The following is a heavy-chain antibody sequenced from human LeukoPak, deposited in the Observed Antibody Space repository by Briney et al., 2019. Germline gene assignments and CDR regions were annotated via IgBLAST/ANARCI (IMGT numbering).Heavy chain of an antibody. CDR3: AGRGHRYSRD. CDR1: GGSFSTYY. CDR2: INHRGDT. Sequence: SETLSLTCALYGGSFSTYYWSWIRQSPGKGLEWIAEINHRGDTNYNPSVKSRVTISVDTSKNQFSLKVRSLTAADTAVYYCAGRGHRYSRDWGQGILVTVSS. D-gene: IGHD2-15*01. V-gene: IGHV4-34*01. J-gene: IGHJ1*01.